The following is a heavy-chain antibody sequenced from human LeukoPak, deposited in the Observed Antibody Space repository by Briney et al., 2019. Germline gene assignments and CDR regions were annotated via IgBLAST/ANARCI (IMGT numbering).Heavy chain of an antibody. D-gene: IGHD5-12*01. V-gene: IGHV4-59*08. J-gene: IGHJ4*02. CDR2: IYDSGST. Sequence: SETLSLTCTVSGGSISNYYWTWIRQPPGKGLEWIGYIYDSGSTNYNPSLMSRVTISVDTFKNQFSLKLNSVTAADTAVYYCARQRQSGYDYSFDYWGQGTLVTVSS. CDR3: ARQRQSGYDYSFDY. CDR1: GGSISNYY.